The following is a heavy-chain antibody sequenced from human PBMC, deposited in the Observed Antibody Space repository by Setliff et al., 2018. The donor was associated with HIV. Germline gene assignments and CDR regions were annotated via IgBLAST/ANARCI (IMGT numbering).Heavy chain of an antibody. V-gene: IGHV3-33*01. D-gene: IGHD2-2*01. Sequence: GGSLRLSCAGSGFIFRNYGLHWVRQAPGKGLEWVAVIWYDGSKRYYSDSVKGRFTISRDDSMNTLYLQMSSLTAEDTAVYYCARDLGVVGPDMDVWGKGTTVTVS. CDR3: ARDLGVVGPDMDV. J-gene: IGHJ6*04. CDR1: GFIFRNYG. CDR2: IWYDGSKR.